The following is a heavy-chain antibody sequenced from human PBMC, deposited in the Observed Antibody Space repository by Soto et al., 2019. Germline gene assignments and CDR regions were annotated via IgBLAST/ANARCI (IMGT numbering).Heavy chain of an antibody. CDR2: IYYSGST. Sequence: SETLSLTCTVSGGSISSYYWSWIRQPPGKGLEWIGYIYYSGSTNYNPSLKSRVTISVDTSKNQFSLKLSSVTAADTAVYYCARETSYSSSSGYYYYGMDVWGQGTTVTVSS. CDR1: GGSISSYY. J-gene: IGHJ6*02. CDR3: ARETSYSSSSGYYYYGMDV. V-gene: IGHV4-59*01. D-gene: IGHD6-6*01.